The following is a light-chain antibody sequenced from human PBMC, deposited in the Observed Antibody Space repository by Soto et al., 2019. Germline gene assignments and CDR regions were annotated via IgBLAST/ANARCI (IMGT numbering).Light chain of an antibody. V-gene: IGLV2-23*01. CDR1: SSDVGSYNL. J-gene: IGLJ1*01. CDR2: EGS. Sequence: QSALTQPASVSGSPGQSITISCTGTSSDVGSYNLVSWYQQLPGKAPKLMIYEGSKRPSGISNRFSGSKSGNTASLTISGLQAEDEAEYYCCSHADSSRIYVFGSGTKLTVL. CDR3: CSHADSSRIYV.